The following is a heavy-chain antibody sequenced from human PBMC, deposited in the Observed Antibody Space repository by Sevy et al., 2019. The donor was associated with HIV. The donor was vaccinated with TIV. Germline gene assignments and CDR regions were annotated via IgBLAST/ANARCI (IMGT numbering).Heavy chain of an antibody. CDR1: GFTFSSDG. Sequence: GGSLRLSCAASGFTFSSDGMHWVHQAPGKGLEWVAVISYDGSNKYYADSVKGRFTISRDNSKNTLYLQMNSLRAEDTAVYYCAKDGCISTSCYRSNWYYYYGMDVWGQGTTVTVSS. J-gene: IGHJ6*02. V-gene: IGHV3-30*18. D-gene: IGHD2-2*01. CDR2: ISYDGSNK. CDR3: AKDGCISTSCYRSNWYYYYGMDV.